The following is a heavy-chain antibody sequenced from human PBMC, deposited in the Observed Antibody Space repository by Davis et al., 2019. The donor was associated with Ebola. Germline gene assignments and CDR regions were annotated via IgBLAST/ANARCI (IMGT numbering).Heavy chain of an antibody. D-gene: IGHD2-15*01. CDR3: ARAVGGFSYGMDV. J-gene: IGHJ6*02. V-gene: IGHV4-59*01. CDR1: GGSISSYY. Sequence: SETLSLTCTVSGGSISSYYWSWIRQPPGKGLEWIGYIYYSGSTNYNPSLKSRVTISVDTSKNQFSLKLSSVTAADTAVYYCARAVGGFSYGMDVWGQGTTVTVSS. CDR2: IYYSGST.